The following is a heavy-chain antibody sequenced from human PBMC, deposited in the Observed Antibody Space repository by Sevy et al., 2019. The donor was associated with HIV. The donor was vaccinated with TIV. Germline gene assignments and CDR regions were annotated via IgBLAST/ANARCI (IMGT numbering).Heavy chain of an antibody. CDR1: GFTFSSYS. D-gene: IGHD3-22*01. Sequence: GGCLRLSCAVSGFTFSSYSMNWVRQAPGKGLEWVSSISSSSNYIYYADSVKGRFTISRDNAKNSLYLQMNSLRAEDTAVDYCARQSNYYGHSGYYPYFDYWGQGTLVTVSS. CDR3: ARQSNYYGHSGYYPYFDY. J-gene: IGHJ4*02. V-gene: IGHV3-21*01. CDR2: ISSSSNYI.